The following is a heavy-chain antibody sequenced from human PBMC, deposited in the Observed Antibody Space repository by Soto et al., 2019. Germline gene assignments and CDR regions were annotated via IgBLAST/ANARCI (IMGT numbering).Heavy chain of an antibody. CDR2: INHSGST. Sequence: SETLSLTCAVYGGSFSGYYWSWIRQPPGKGLEWIGEINHSGSTNYNPSLKSRVTISVDTSKNQFSLKLSSVTAADTAVYYCARGRIVTMVRGVIQGWFDPWGQGTLVTVSS. D-gene: IGHD3-10*01. CDR3: ARGRIVTMVRGVIQGWFDP. CDR1: GGSFSGYY. V-gene: IGHV4-34*01. J-gene: IGHJ5*02.